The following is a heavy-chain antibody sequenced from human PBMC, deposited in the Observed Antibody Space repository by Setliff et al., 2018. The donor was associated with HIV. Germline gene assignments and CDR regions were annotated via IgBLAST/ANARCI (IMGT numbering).Heavy chain of an antibody. V-gene: IGHV1-2*02. J-gene: IGHJ4*02. CDR3: ARGPTVGAADY. Sequence: ASVKVSCKASGYTFTGYYMHWVRQAPGQGLEWMGWINPNNGGTNYAQKFQGRVTMTRDTSISTAYMELSRLRSDDTAVYYCARGPTVGAADYWGQGTLVTVSS. D-gene: IGHD1-26*01. CDR2: INPNNGGT. CDR1: GYTFTGYY.